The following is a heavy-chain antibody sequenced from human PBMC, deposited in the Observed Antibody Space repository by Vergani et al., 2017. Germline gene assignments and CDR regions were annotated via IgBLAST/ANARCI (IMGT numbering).Heavy chain of an antibody. CDR1: GGTFSSYA. J-gene: IGHJ6*02. CDR2: IIPIFGTA. D-gene: IGHD1-26*01. CDR3: ARMPLGFGHYYYYGMDV. V-gene: IGHV1-69*18. Sequence: QVQLVQSGAEVKKPGSSVKVSCKASGGTFSSYAISWVRQAPGQGLEWMGRIIPIFGTANYAQKFQGRVTITADESTSTAYMELSSLRSEDTAVYYCARMPLGFGHYYYYGMDVWGQGTTVTVSS.